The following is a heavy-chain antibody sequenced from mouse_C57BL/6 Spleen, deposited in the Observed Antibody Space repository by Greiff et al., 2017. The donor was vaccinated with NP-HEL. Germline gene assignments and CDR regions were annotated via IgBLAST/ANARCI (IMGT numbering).Heavy chain of an antibody. V-gene: IGHV7-3*01. CDR1: GFTFTDYY. Sequence: EVQRVESGGGLVQPGGSLSLSCAASGFTFTDYYMSWVRQPPGKALEWLGFIRNKANGYTTEYSASVKGRFTISRDNSQSILYLQMNALRAEDSATYYCARYRANWDVYFDYWGQGTTLTVSS. D-gene: IGHD4-1*01. CDR3: ARYRANWDVYFDY. J-gene: IGHJ2*01. CDR2: IRNKANGYTT.